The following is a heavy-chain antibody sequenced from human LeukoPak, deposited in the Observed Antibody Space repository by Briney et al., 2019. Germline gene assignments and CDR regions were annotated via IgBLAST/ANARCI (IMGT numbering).Heavy chain of an antibody. CDR3: AKDFEPVVPAAMEDY. Sequence: PGGSLRLSCAASGFTFSSYAMSWVRQAPGKGLEWVSAISGSGGSTYYADSVKGRFTISRDNSKNTLYLQMNSLRAGDTAVYYCAKDFEPVVPAAMEDYWGQGTLVTVSS. V-gene: IGHV3-23*01. D-gene: IGHD2-2*01. CDR1: GFTFSSYA. CDR2: ISGSGGST. J-gene: IGHJ4*02.